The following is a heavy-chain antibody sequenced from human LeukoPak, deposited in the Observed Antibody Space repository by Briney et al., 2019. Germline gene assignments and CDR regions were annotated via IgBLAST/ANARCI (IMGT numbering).Heavy chain of an antibody. J-gene: IGHJ4*02. CDR2: INPSGGST. CDR1: GYTLTNYY. Sequence: ASVTVSCTASGYTLTNYYMYWVRQAPGQGLEWMGIINPSGGSTSYAQKFQGRLTMTRDTSTSTVYMELSSLRSEDTAVYYCARDKGTTRCYADYWGQGTLVTVSS. D-gene: IGHD2-2*01. V-gene: IGHV1-46*01. CDR3: ARDKGTTRCYADY.